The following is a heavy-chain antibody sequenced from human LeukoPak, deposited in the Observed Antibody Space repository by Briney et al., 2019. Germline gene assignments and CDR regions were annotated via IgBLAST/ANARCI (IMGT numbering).Heavy chain of an antibody. CDR3: ARDYYGGKDFDY. CDR1: GFTFSSYS. J-gene: IGHJ4*02. D-gene: IGHD4-23*01. CDR2: IISSSSYI. V-gene: IGHV3-21*01. Sequence: GGSLRLSCAASGFTFSSYSMTWVRQSPGKGLEWVSSIISSSSYIYYADSVKGRFTISRDNAKNSLYLQMNSLRAEDPAVYYCARDYYGGKDFDYWGQGTLLTVSS.